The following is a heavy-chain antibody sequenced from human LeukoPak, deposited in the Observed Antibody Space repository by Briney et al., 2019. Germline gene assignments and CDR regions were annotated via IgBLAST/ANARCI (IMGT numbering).Heavy chain of an antibody. CDR1: GYTFTSYG. Sequence: GASVKVSCKASGYTFTSYGISWVRQAPGQGLEWMGWISAYNGNTNYAQKLQGRVTMTTDTSTSTAYMELRSLRSDDTAVYYCARDRDVVAAPARDYYYYGMDVWGQGTTVTVSS. V-gene: IGHV1-18*01. J-gene: IGHJ6*02. CDR2: ISAYNGNT. CDR3: ARDRDVVAAPARDYYYYGMDV. D-gene: IGHD2-15*01.